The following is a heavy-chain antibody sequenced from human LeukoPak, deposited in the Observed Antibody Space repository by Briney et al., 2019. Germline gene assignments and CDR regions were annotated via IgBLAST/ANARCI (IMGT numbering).Heavy chain of an antibody. J-gene: IGHJ4*02. D-gene: IGHD6-13*01. Sequence: LSLTCAVYGGSFSGYYWSWIRQHPGKGLEWIGYIYYSGSTYYNPSLKSRVTISVDTSKNQFSLKLSSVTAADTAVYYCAGYPGIAAAGTFYFDYWDQGTLVTVSS. V-gene: IGHV4-31*11. CDR1: GGSFSGYY. CDR3: AGYPGIAAAGTFYFDY. CDR2: IYYSGST.